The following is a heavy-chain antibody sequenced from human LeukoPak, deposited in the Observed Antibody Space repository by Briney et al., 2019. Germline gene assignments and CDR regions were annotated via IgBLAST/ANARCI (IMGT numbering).Heavy chain of an antibody. CDR3: ARDVGSSLHY. Sequence: RGCRRPSCAASGFTFGSSYMHWVRQDPGKGLVWVSCISSDGTSTNYADSVKGRFTISRDNPKNTVYLQMNSLRAEDTAVYYCARDVGSSLHYWGQGTLVIVSS. CDR2: ISSDGTST. J-gene: IGHJ4*02. V-gene: IGHV3-74*01. CDR1: GFTFGSSY.